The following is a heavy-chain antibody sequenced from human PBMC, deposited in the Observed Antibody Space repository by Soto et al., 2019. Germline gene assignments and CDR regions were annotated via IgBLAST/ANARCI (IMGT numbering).Heavy chain of an antibody. D-gene: IGHD6-6*01. Sequence: GGSLRLSCAASGFTFSSYGMHWVRQAPGKGLEWVAVISYDGSNKYYSTSLKTRLTISKDTSKNQVVLTMTNMDPVDTATYYCARILGSYVEQLYFDYWGQGTLVTVSS. CDR3: ARILGSYVEQLYFDY. J-gene: IGHJ4*02. CDR1: GFTFSSYG. CDR2: ISYDGSNK. V-gene: IGHV3-30*03.